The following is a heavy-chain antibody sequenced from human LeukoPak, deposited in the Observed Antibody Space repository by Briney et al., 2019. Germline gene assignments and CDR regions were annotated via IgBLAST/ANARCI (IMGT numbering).Heavy chain of an antibody. CDR2: ISPGSTTI. CDR1: GFTFSGHG. J-gene: IGHJ6*03. V-gene: IGHV3-48*04. D-gene: IGHD4-17*01. CDR3: ARIRGPTVYTYYMDV. Sequence: GGSLRLSCAASGFTFSGHGMNWVRQAPGKGLEGVSYISPGSTTIYYAESVQGRFTVSRDDAKNSLYLQVNSLSAEDTAVYYCARIRGPTVYTYYMDVWGKGTTVTVSS.